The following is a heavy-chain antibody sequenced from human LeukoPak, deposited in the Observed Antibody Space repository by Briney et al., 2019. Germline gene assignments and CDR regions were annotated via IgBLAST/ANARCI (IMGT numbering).Heavy chain of an antibody. Sequence: PSETLSLTCTVSGGSISSHYWSWIRQPPGKGLEWIGYIYYSGSINYNPSLKSRVTISVDTSKNQFSLKLSSVTAADTAVYYCARLLNYDFWSGYGPDYFDYWGQGTLVTVSS. CDR1: GGSISSHY. D-gene: IGHD3-3*01. J-gene: IGHJ4*02. V-gene: IGHV4-59*11. CDR2: IYYSGSI. CDR3: ARLLNYDFWSGYGPDYFDY.